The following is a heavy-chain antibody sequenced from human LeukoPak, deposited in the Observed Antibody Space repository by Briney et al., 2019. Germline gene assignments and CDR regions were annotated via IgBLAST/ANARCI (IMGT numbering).Heavy chain of an antibody. D-gene: IGHD3-10*01. J-gene: IGHJ4*02. Sequence: GGSLRLSCAASGFTVSSNYMSWVRQAPGKGLEWVSVIYSGGGTYYADSVKGRFTISRDNSKNTLYLQMNSLRAEDTAVYYCARDPRAVRGVGYFDYWGQGTLVTVSS. CDR3: ARDPRAVRGVGYFDY. CDR2: IYSGGGT. V-gene: IGHV3-66*01. CDR1: GFTVSSNY.